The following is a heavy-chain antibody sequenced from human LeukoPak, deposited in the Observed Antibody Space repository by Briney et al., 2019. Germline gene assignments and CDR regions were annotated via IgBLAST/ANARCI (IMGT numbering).Heavy chain of an antibody. Sequence: GGSLRFSCAASGFTFSSYGMNWVRQAPGKGLEWVSGISGSGGTTYYADSVKGRFTISRDNSKNSLSLQVSSLRAEDTAVYYCAKTNGYYSDWGQGTLVTVSS. V-gene: IGHV3-23*01. D-gene: IGHD3-22*01. J-gene: IGHJ4*02. CDR2: ISGSGGTT. CDR3: AKTNGYYSD. CDR1: GFTFSSYG.